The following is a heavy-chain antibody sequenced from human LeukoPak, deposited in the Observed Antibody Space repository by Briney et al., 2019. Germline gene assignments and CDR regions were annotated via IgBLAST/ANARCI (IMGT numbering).Heavy chain of an antibody. V-gene: IGHV3-48*02. CDR1: SGSISSYY. CDR2: IDSSSSTE. J-gene: IGHJ4*02. D-gene: IGHD3-16*01. Sequence: ETLSLTCTISSGSISSYYWNGVRQVPGKGLEWVSYIDSSSSTELYVDSVKGRFTISRDNARNSLYLQMNSLRDEDTAVYYCSRDHNWVFDHWGQGTLVTVSS. CDR3: SRDHNWVFDH.